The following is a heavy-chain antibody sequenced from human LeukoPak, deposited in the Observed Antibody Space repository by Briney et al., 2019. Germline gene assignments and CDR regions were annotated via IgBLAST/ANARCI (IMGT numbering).Heavy chain of an antibody. CDR2: VYAGGGT. Sequence: QTGGSLRLSCAASGFTVSSSFMNWVRQAPGEGLEWVSVVYAGGGTSYADSVKGRFIISRDNSKNTLYLQMNSLRAEDTAVYYCAREPSDIALDVWGQGTTVTVSS. CDR1: GFTVSSSF. J-gene: IGHJ6*02. D-gene: IGHD2-15*01. V-gene: IGHV3-53*01. CDR3: AREPSDIALDV.